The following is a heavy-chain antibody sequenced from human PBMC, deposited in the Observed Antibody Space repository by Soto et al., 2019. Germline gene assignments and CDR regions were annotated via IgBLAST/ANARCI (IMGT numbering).Heavy chain of an antibody. J-gene: IGHJ4*02. Sequence: GGSLRLSCAASGFTFSSYSMNWVRQAPGKGLEWVSYISSSSSTIYYADSVKGRFTISRDNAKNSLYLQMNSLRDEDTAVYYCARDLHYYDSGGYYGYWGQGTLVTVSS. V-gene: IGHV3-48*02. CDR2: ISSSSSTI. CDR3: ARDLHYYDSGGYYGY. D-gene: IGHD3-22*01. CDR1: GFTFSSYS.